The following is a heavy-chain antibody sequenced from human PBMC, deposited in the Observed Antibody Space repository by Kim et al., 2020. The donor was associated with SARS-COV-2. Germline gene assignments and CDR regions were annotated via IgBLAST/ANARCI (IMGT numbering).Heavy chain of an antibody. CDR2: ISYDGSNK. Sequence: GGSLRLSCAASGFTFSSYAMHWVRQAPGKGLEWVAVISYDGSNKYYADSVKGRFTISRDNSKNTLYLQMNSLRAEDTAVYYCARAPARRFLEWLSYPFDYWGQGTLVTVSS. J-gene: IGHJ4*02. CDR3: ARAPARRFLEWLSYPFDY. V-gene: IGHV3-30-3*01. CDR1: GFTFSSYA. D-gene: IGHD3-3*01.